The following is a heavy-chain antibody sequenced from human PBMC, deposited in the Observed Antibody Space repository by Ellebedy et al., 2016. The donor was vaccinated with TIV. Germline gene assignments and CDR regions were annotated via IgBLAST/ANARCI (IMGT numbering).Heavy chain of an antibody. CDR1: GDSFSNHW. V-gene: IGHV5-51*01. J-gene: IGHJ4*02. CDR3: ARVVIVTGRVIDY. CDR2: IYPDDSDT. D-gene: IGHD5-12*01. Sequence: GESLKISCKGSGDSFSNHWNAWVRQMPGKGLEWMGIIYPDDSDTRYSPSFQGQVTISVDKSISTAYLQWSSLKAADTAMYYCARVVIVTGRVIDYWGQGTLVTVSS.